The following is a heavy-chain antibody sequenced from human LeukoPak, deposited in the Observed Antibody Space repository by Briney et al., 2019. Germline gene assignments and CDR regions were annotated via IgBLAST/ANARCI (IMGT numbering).Heavy chain of an antibody. J-gene: IGHJ4*02. CDR1: GYTFTSYG. V-gene: IGHV1-18*01. CDR2: ISAYNGNT. CDR3: AREKRSSGWSDY. D-gene: IGHD6-19*01. Sequence: ASVKVSCKASGYTFTSYGISWVRHAPGHGLEWMGWISAYNGNTTYAQKLQGRVTMTTDTSTSTAYMELRSLRSDDTAVYYCAREKRSSGWSDYRGQGTLVTVSS.